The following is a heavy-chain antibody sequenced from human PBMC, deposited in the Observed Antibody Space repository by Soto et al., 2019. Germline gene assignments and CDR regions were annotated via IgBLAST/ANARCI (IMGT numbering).Heavy chain of an antibody. CDR3: ARQKVSSAWYAENWFDP. V-gene: IGHV4-39*01. CDR1: RGAISTGNYY. J-gene: IGHJ5*02. CDR2: INYSGST. D-gene: IGHD6-19*01. Sequence: SEAQSHTCTVSRGAISTGNYYRGWIRQPPGKGLEWIGSINYSGSTYYNPSLKSRVTVSADTSRNHFSLRLSSETAADTAVYYCARQKVSSAWYAENWFDPWGQGTLVTVSS.